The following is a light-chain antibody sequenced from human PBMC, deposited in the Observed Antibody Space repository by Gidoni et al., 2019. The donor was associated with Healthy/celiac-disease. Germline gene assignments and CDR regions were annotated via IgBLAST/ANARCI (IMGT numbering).Light chain of an antibody. CDR2: GAS. V-gene: IGKV3-20*01. J-gene: IGKJ3*01. CDR3: QQHGSSPRGFT. Sequence: EIVLTQSPGTLSLSPGERATLSCRASQSVSSSYLAWYQQKPGQAPRPLLYGASSRATGIPDRFSGSGSGTDFTLTISRLEPEDVAVYYCQQHGSSPRGFTFGPGTKVDIK. CDR1: QSVSSSY.